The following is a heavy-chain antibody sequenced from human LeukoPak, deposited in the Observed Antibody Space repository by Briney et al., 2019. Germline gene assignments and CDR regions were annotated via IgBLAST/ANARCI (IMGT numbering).Heavy chain of an antibody. CDR3: ARHVAYGPLEI. CDR2: IYYSGFT. D-gene: IGHD3-10*01. CDR1: GASISSRNYF. Sequence: SETLSLTCSVSGASISSRNYFWDWIRQPPGKGLEWIGNIYYSGFTDYNPSLKSRVTMSVDTSNNQFSLEVNSVTAADTAVYYCARHVAYGPLEIWGQGTMVTVSS. J-gene: IGHJ3*02. V-gene: IGHV4-39*01.